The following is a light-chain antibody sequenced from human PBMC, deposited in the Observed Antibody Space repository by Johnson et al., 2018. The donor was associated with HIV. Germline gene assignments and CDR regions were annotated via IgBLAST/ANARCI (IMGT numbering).Light chain of an antibody. CDR2: GND. V-gene: IGLV1-51*02. J-gene: IGLJ1*01. Sequence: QSVLTQPPSVSAAPGQKVTISCSGSSSNIGNNYVSWYQQLPGTAPKLLIYGNDKRPSGIPDRFSGSKSGTSATLGITGLQTGDEADYYCGTWDTSLGAQYVFGSGTKVTVL. CDR3: GTWDTSLGAQYV. CDR1: SSNIGNNY.